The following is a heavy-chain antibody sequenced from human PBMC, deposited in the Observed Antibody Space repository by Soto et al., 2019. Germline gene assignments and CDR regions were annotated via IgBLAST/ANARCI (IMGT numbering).Heavy chain of an antibody. Sequence: DVKLVESGGGLVQPGDSLRLSCEVSGFTFSMYSMSWVRQSPGKGLEWVAKIPQDGVDGHYADSVKGRFTIPRDNGKNSLYLQLNNLRAEDTAVYYCARDHLILPAHDFFYGSDVWGRGGHGHRLL. J-gene: IGHJ6*02. CDR3: ARDHLILPAHDFFYGSDV. CDR1: GFTFSMYS. V-gene: IGHV3-7*03. D-gene: IGHD2-21*02. CDR2: IPQDGVDG.